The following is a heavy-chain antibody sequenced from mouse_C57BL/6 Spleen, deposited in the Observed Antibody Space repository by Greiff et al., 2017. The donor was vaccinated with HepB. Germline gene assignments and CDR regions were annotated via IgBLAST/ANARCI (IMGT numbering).Heavy chain of an antibody. D-gene: IGHD2-1*01. CDR1: GYTFTSYW. Sequence: QVQLQQPGAELVRPGSSVKLSCKASGYTFTSYWMHWVKQRPIQGLEWIGNIDPSDSETHYNQKFKDKATLTVDKSSSTAYMQLSSLTSEDSAVYYCARGAYYGNFPDYWGQGTSVTVSS. CDR3: ARGAYYGNFPDY. CDR2: IDPSDSET. J-gene: IGHJ4*01. V-gene: IGHV1-52*01.